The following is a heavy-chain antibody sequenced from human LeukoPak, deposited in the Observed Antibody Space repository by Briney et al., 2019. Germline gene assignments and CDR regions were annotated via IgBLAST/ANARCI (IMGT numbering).Heavy chain of an antibody. CDR2: INPNSGGT. V-gene: IGHV1-2*02. J-gene: IGHJ6*02. D-gene: IGHD6-6*01. CDR3: ARGSSPNPTYYYYGRDV. CDR1: GYTFTGYY. Sequence: ASVKVSCKASGYTFTGYYMHWVRQAPGQGLEWMGWINPNSGGTNYAQKFQGRVTMTRDTSISTAYMELSRLRSDDTAVYYCARGSSPNPTYYYYGRDVWGQGTTVTVSS.